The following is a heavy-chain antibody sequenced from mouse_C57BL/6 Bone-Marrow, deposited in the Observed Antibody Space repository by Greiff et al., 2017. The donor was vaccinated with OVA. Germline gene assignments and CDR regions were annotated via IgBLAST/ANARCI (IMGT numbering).Heavy chain of an antibody. Sequence: VQLKESGPELVKPGASVKISCKASGYTFTDYYINWVKQRPGQGLEWIGWIYPGSGNTKYNEKLKGKATLTVDTSSSTAYMQPSSLTSEDSAVYFCARGDWDYFDYWGQGTTLTVSS. D-gene: IGHD4-1*01. V-gene: IGHV1-84*01. CDR2: IYPGSGNT. J-gene: IGHJ2*01. CDR3: ARGDWDYFDY. CDR1: GYTFTDYY.